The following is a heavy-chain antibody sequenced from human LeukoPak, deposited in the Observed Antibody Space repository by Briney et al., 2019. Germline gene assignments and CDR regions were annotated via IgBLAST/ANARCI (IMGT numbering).Heavy chain of an antibody. V-gene: IGHV4-4*07. Sequence: KPSETLSLTCTVSGGSISSYYWSWIRQPAGKGLEWIGRIYTSGSTNYNPSLKSRVTMSVDTSKNQFSLKLSSVTAADTAVYYCAREGDCSGGSCYVVYWGQGTLVTVSS. CDR1: GGSISSYY. D-gene: IGHD2-15*01. CDR2: IYTSGST. J-gene: IGHJ4*02. CDR3: AREGDCSGGSCYVVY.